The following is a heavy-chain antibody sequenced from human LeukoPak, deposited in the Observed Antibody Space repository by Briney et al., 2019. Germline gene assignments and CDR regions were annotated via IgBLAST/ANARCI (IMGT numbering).Heavy chain of an antibody. D-gene: IGHD2-15*01. CDR1: GFTFSSYS. V-gene: IGHV3-21*01. CDR3: AKDGYCSGGSCYSKFFDY. J-gene: IGHJ4*02. Sequence: GGSLRLSCAASGFTFSSYSMNWVRQAPGKGLEWVSSISSSSSYIYYADSVKGRFTISRDNAKNSLYLQMNSLRAEDTAVYYCAKDGYCSGGSCYSKFFDYWGQGTLVTVSS. CDR2: ISSSSSYI.